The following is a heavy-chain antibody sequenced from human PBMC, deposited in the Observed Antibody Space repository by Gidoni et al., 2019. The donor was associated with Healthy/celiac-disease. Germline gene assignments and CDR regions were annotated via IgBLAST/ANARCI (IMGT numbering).Heavy chain of an antibody. CDR1: GFTFGDYA. V-gene: IGHV3-49*04. CDR3: TGGYDYYYGMDV. Sequence: EVQLVESGGGLVQPGRSLRLSCTASGFTFGDYAMGWVRQHPGKGLEWVGFIRSKAYGGTTEYAASVKGRFTISRDDSKSIAYLQMNSLKTEDTAVYYCTGGYDYYYGMDVWGQGTTVTVSS. J-gene: IGHJ6*02. CDR2: IRSKAYGGTT. D-gene: IGHD2-15*01.